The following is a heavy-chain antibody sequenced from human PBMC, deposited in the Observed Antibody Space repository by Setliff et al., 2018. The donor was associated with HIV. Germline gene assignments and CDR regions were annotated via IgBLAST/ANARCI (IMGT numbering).Heavy chain of an antibody. Sequence: PSETLSLTCTVSDDSISSYYWSWIRQPPGKGLEWIGYIYYTGTTKYNPSLKSRVTISIDTSKNTAYMELSSLRLHDTAVYYCAKAAVEMTTIAFGGPPGYWGQGTLVTVSS. J-gene: IGHJ4*02. CDR1: DDSISSYY. CDR2: IYYTGTT. CDR3: AKAAVEMTTIAFGGPPGY. D-gene: IGHD3-16*01. V-gene: IGHV4-59*01.